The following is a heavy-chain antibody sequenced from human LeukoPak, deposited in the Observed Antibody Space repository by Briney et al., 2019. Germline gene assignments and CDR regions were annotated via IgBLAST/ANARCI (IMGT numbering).Heavy chain of an antibody. D-gene: IGHD1-26*01. CDR3: ARDDVGSGTYYVYYYYGMDV. Sequence: ASVTVSRKASGYTFTSYGISWVRQAPGQGLEWMGWISAYNGNTNYAQKLQGRVTMTTDTSTSTAYMELRSLRSDDTAVYYCARDDVGSGTYYVYYYYGMDVWGQGTTVTVSS. CDR2: ISAYNGNT. J-gene: IGHJ6*02. V-gene: IGHV1-18*01. CDR1: GYTFTSYG.